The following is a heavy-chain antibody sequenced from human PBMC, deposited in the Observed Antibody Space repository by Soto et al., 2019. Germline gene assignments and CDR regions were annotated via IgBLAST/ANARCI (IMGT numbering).Heavy chain of an antibody. V-gene: IGHV5-10-1*01. Sequence: PGDSLKISCKGSGYSFTSYWISWVRQMPGKGLEWMGRIDPSDSYTNYSPSFQGHVTISADKSISTAYLQSSSLKASDTALHYCARHKNIYEVVMIFPYWGQGSLVTVSS. J-gene: IGHJ4*02. CDR3: ARHKNIYEVVMIFPY. D-gene: IGHD3-3*02. CDR2: IDPSDSYT. CDR1: GYSFTSYW.